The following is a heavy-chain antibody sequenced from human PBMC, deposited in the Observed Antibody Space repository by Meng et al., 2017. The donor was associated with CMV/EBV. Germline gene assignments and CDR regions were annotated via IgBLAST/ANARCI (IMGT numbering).Heavy chain of an antibody. V-gene: IGHV4-34*01. CDR2: INHSGST. CDR1: GGSFSGYY. CDR3: ARGGPNDSSGYYPYYFDY. J-gene: IGHJ4*02. Sequence: QVPLQQWGAGLLKPSETLSLTCAVYGGSFSGYYWSWIRQPPGKGLEWIGEINHSGSTNYNPSLKSRVTISVDTSKNQFSLKLSSVTAADTAVYYCARGGPNDSSGYYPYYFDYWGQGTLVTVFS. D-gene: IGHD3-22*01.